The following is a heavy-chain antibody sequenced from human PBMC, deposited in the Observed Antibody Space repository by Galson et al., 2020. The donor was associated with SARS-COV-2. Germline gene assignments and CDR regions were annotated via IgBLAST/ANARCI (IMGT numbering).Heavy chain of an antibody. Sequence: ASEPLSLTCPVSNYSISSHCYWGWVRQSPGRGLEWIGHIHFSGHTHYNPSLKSRVTISVDTSKNQFSLKLTSVTAADTAVYYCARYQLLFPFDYWGRGALVSGSS. CDR1: NYSISSHCY. V-gene: IGHV4-38-2*01. J-gene: IGHJ4*02. CDR2: IHFSGHT. CDR3: ARYQLLFPFDY. D-gene: IGHD1-1*01.